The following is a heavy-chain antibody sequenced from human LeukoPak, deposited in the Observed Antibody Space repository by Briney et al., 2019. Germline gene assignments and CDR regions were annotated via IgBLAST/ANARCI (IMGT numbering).Heavy chain of an antibody. V-gene: IGHV3-30*02. Sequence: GGSLRLSCAASGFTFSSYGMHWVRQAPGKGLEWVAFIRYDGSNKYYADSVKGRFTISRDNSKNTLYLQMNSLRAEDTAVYYCAKDRIVATVRGLYMDVWGKGTTVTISS. D-gene: IGHD5-12*01. J-gene: IGHJ6*03. CDR1: GFTFSSYG. CDR2: IRYDGSNK. CDR3: AKDRIVATVRGLYMDV.